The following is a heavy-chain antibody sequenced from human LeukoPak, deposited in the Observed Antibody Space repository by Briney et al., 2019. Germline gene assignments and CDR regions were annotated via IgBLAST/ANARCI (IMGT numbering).Heavy chain of an antibody. Sequence: PGGSLRLSCAAFGFTFSSYSMNWVRQAPGKGLEWVSSISSSSSYIYYADSVKGRFTISRDNAKNSLYLQMNSLRAEDTAVYYCAYYYGSGSYYNKDYWGQGTLVTVSS. CDR1: GFTFSSYS. CDR3: AYYYGSGSYYNKDY. D-gene: IGHD3-10*01. CDR2: ISSSSSYI. J-gene: IGHJ4*02. V-gene: IGHV3-21*01.